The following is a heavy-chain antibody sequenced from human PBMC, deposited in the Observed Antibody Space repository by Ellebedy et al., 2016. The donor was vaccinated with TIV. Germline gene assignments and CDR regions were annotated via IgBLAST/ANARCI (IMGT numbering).Heavy chain of an antibody. Sequence: GESLKISXAASGFTFRSYAMSWVRQAPGKGLEWVSTIGGSGGSTNYADSAKGRFTISRDNSKNTLYLQMNSLRAEDTAVYYCAKLVAVAGGHFDYWGQGTLVTVSS. CDR2: IGGSGGST. CDR3: AKLVAVAGGHFDY. V-gene: IGHV3-23*01. J-gene: IGHJ4*02. CDR1: GFTFRSYA. D-gene: IGHD6-19*01.